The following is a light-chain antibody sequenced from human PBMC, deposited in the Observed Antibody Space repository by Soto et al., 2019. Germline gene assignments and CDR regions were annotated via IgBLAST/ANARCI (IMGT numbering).Light chain of an antibody. J-gene: IGKJ4*01. CDR2: HAS. Sequence: EIVLTQSPGTLSLSPGERATLSCRASQSVGRDYLAWYQQKPGQAPRLLIYHASSRATGIPDRFSGSESGTDFTLTISRLEPEDFAEFYCQQYASSPLTFGGGTKVEIK. CDR3: QQYASSPLT. CDR1: QSVGRDY. V-gene: IGKV3-20*01.